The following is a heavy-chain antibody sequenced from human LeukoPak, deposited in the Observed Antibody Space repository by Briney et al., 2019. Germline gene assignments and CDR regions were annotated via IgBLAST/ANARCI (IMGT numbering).Heavy chain of an antibody. CDR3: ASPSGYSYGPTDY. CDR2: ISGSGGST. CDR1: GFTFSSYA. V-gene: IGHV3-23*01. Sequence: GGSLRLSYAASGFTFSSYAMSWVRQAPGKGLEWVSAISGSGGSTYYADSVKGRFTISRDNSKNTLYLQMNSLRAEDTAVYYCASPSGYSYGPTDYWGQGTLVTVSS. D-gene: IGHD5-18*01. J-gene: IGHJ4*02.